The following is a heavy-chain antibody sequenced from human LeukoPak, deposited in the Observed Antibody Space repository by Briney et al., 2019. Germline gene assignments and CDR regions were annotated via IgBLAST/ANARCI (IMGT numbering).Heavy chain of an antibody. J-gene: IGHJ3*02. CDR2: INSDGSST. D-gene: IGHD3-10*02. CDR1: GFTFSSYW. Sequence: PGGSLRLSCAASGFTFSSYWVHWVRQAPGKWLVWVSRINSDGSSTSYADSVKGRFTISRDNAKNTLYLQMNSLRAEDTAVYYCARDPLFSYAFDIWGQGTMVTVSS. V-gene: IGHV3-74*01. CDR3: ARDPLFSYAFDI.